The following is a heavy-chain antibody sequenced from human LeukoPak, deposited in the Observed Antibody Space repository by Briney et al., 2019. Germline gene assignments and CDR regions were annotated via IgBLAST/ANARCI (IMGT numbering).Heavy chain of an antibody. Sequence: SETLSLTCTVSGGSISSSSYYWGWIRQPPGKGLEWIGSFYYSGSTYYNPSLKSRVTISVDTSKNQFSLKLSSVTAADTAVYYCARTRREYYFDYWGQGTLVTVSS. CDR3: ARTRREYYFDY. V-gene: IGHV4-39*01. D-gene: IGHD3-10*01. CDR2: FYYSGST. CDR1: GGSISSSSYY. J-gene: IGHJ4*02.